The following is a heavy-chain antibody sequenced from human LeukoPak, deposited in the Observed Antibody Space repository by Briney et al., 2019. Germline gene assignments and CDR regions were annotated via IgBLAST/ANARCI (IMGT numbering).Heavy chain of an antibody. CDR1: GYTFTSYD. CDR2: MNPNSGNT. D-gene: IGHD4-11*01. V-gene: IGHV1-8*01. J-gene: IGHJ6*03. CDR3: AGGNTVTHYYYYYYMDV. Sequence: ASVKVSCKASGYTFTSYDINWVRQATGQGLEWMGWMNPNSGNTGYAQKFQGRVTMTRNTSISTAYMELSSLRSEDTAVYYCAGGNTVTHYYYYYYMDVWGKGTTVTVSS.